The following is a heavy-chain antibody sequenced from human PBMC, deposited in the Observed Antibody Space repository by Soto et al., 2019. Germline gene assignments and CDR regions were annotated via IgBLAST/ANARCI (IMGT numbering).Heavy chain of an antibody. D-gene: IGHD3-3*01. Sequence: GGSLRLSCAASGFTFSSYGMHWVRQAPGKGLEWVAVISYDGSNKYYADSVKGRFTISRDNSKNTLYLQMNSLRAEGTAVYYCAKGEWLFYLYFQHWGQGTLVTVSS. V-gene: IGHV3-30*18. J-gene: IGHJ1*01. CDR1: GFTFSSYG. CDR2: ISYDGSNK. CDR3: AKGEWLFYLYFQH.